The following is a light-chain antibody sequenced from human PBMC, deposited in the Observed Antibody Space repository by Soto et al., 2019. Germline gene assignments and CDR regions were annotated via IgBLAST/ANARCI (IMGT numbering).Light chain of an antibody. V-gene: IGLV2-18*02. J-gene: IGLJ1*01. CDR3: CSWTSTSTYV. Sequence: QSALTQPPSVSGSPGQSVTISCSGTNSDVGSYNRVSWYQQPPGTAPKLVIYEVTNRPSGVPDRFSGSKSGNTASLTISGLQAEDEADYYYCSWTSTSTYVFGTGTKLTVL. CDR1: NSDVGSYNR. CDR2: EVT.